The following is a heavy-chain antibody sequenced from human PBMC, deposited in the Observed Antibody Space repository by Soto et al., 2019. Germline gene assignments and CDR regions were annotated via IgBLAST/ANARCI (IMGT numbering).Heavy chain of an antibody. CDR3: ARIPRYGDYYYYGMDV. CDR2: IDWDDDK. D-gene: IGHD4-17*01. J-gene: IGHJ6*02. V-gene: IGHV2-70*01. Sequence: FGPTLVNPTQTLTLTCTFSGFSLSTSGMCVSWIRQPPGKALEWLALIDWDDDKYYSTSLKTRLTISKYTSKNQVVLTMTNMDPVDTATYYCARIPRYGDYYYYGMDVWDQGTTVTVSS. CDR1: GFSLSTSGMC.